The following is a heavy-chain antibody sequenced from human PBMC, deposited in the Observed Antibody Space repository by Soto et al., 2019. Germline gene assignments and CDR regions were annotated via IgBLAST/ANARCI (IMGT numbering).Heavy chain of an antibody. Sequence: SETLSLTCTVSGGSISSYYWSWIRQPPGKGLEWIGYIYYSGSTNYNPSLKSRVTISVDTSKNQFSLKLSSVTAADTAVYYCARSPGNIVVVVAATYYFDYWGQGTLVTVSS. CDR2: IYYSGST. J-gene: IGHJ4*02. V-gene: IGHV4-59*01. CDR3: ARSPGNIVVVVAATYYFDY. CDR1: GGSISSYY. D-gene: IGHD2-15*01.